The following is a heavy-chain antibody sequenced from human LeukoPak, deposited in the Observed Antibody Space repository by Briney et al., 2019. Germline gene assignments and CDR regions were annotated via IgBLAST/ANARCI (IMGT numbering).Heavy chain of an antibody. V-gene: IGHV5-51*01. D-gene: IGHD3-3*01. CDR2: IYPGDSDT. Sequence: GESLKISCKGSGYSFTSYWIGWVRQMPGKGLEWMGIIYPGDSDTRYSPSFQGQVTISADKSISTAYLQWSSLKASDTAMYYCARQYYDFWSGYTTPIDYWGQGTLVTVSS. J-gene: IGHJ4*02. CDR1: GYSFTSYW. CDR3: ARQYYDFWSGYTTPIDY.